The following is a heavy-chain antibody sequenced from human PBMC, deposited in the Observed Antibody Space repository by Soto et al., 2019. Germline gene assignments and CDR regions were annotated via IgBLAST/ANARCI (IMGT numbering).Heavy chain of an antibody. CDR2: IYYSGST. D-gene: IGHD6-6*01. V-gene: IGHV4-31*03. CDR1: GGSISSGGYS. Sequence: SSETLSLTCTVSGGSISSGGYSWTWIRQHPGKGLEWIGYIYYSGSTYFNPSLKSRLNISIDTSRNQFSLKLSSVTAADTAIYYCAREEATRIERRFDSWGQGTLVTVSS. J-gene: IGHJ5*01. CDR3: AREEATRIERRFDS.